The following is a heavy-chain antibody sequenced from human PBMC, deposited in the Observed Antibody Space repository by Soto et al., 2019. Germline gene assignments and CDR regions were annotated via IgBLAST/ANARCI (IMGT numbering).Heavy chain of an antibody. CDR3: ASGDRGAFDI. V-gene: IGHV3-74*01. CDR2: IHSDGSST. D-gene: IGHD1-26*01. CDR1: GFTFSYYW. J-gene: IGHJ3*02. Sequence: EVQLVESGGGLVQPGESLRLSCAASGFTFSYYWMHWVRQAPGKGLVWVSRIHSDGSSTTYADSVKGRFTISRDNDRNTVYLQINSLRVEDTAVYYCASGDRGAFDIWGQGTVVTVSS.